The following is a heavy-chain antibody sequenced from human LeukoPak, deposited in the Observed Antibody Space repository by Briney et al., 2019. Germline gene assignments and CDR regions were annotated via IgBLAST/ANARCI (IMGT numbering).Heavy chain of an antibody. CDR2: IKQDGSEK. V-gene: IGHV3-7*03. CDR1: GFTFSSYW. Sequence: GGSLRLSCAASGFTFSSYWMSWVRQAPGKGLEWVANIKQDGSEKYYVDSVKGRFTISRDNAKNSLYLRMNSLRAEDTAVYYCARDPSYYYYYGMDVWGQGTTVTVSS. CDR3: ARDPSYYYYYGMDV. J-gene: IGHJ6*02.